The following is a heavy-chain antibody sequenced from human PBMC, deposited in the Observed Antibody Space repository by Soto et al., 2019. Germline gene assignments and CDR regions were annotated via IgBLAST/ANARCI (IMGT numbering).Heavy chain of an antibody. CDR3: ARDQDVDSTMLDAFDI. V-gene: IGHV1-3*01. CDR1: GYTFGSYS. Sequence: TSVTVSCKTSGYTFGSYSRHWVRQSQGQRLDWMGWINAGNGNTKYSHNFKGRVAITSDTSANTAYLELSSLRSEDTAVYYCARDQDVDSTMLDAFDIWGQGTMVTVSS. D-gene: IGHD2-8*01. J-gene: IGHJ3*02. CDR2: INAGNGNT.